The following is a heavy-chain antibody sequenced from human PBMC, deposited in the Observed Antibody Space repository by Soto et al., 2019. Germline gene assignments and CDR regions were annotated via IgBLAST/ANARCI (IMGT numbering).Heavy chain of an antibody. CDR2: ISYDGSNK. Sequence: QVQLVESGGGVVQPGRSLRLSCAASGFTFSSYAMHWVRQAPGKGLEWVAVISYDGSNKYYADSVKGRFTISRDNSKNTLYLQMNSLRAEDTAVYYWARDRQAAATVGGDYWGQGTLVTVSS. V-gene: IGHV3-30-3*01. CDR3: ARDRQAAATVGGDY. J-gene: IGHJ4*02. D-gene: IGHD6-13*01. CDR1: GFTFSSYA.